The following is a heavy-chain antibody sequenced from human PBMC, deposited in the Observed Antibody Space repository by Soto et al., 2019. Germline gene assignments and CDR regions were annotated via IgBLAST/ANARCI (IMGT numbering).Heavy chain of an antibody. V-gene: IGHV3-30-3*01. CDR1: GFTFSSYA. D-gene: IGHD3-22*01. CDR3: ARGVNYDSSGYPPNDDY. J-gene: IGHJ4*02. CDR2: ISYDGSNK. Sequence: QVQLVESGGGVVQPGRSLRLSCAASGFTFSSYAMHWVRQAPGKGLEWVAVISYDGSNKYYADSVKGRFTISRDNSKNTLYLQMNSLRAEATAVYYCARGVNYDSSGYPPNDDYWGQGTLVTVSS.